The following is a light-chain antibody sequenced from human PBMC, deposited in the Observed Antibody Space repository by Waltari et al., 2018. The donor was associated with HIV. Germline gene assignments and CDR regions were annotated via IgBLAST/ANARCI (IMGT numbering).Light chain of an antibody. Sequence: VVMIQSPRYLPVSFGEPASISCVSNESLRHENGFNYLDWYLQRPGREPQILIQLATSRAFGVPTRFGGSASDTNFTLTISRLETGDVGLYYFMQTLRIPWTFGQGTRV. CDR1: ESLRHENGFNY. J-gene: IGKJ1*01. CDR3: MQTLRIPWT. V-gene: IGKV2-28*01. CDR2: LAT.